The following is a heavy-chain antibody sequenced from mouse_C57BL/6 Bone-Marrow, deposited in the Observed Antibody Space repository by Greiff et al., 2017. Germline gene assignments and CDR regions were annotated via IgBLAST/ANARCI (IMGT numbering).Heavy chain of an antibody. CDR2: ISDGGSYT. D-gene: IGHD1-1*01. V-gene: IGHV5-4*01. CDR1: GFTFSSYA. J-gene: IGHJ4*01. Sequence: EVKLVESGGGLVKPGGSLKLSCAASGFTFSSYAMSWVRQTPEKRLEWVATISDGGSYTYYPDNVKGRFTISRDNAKNNLYLQMSHLKSEDTAMYYCARDLEYYGSSPYYAMDYWGQGTSVTVSS. CDR3: ARDLEYYGSSPYYAMDY.